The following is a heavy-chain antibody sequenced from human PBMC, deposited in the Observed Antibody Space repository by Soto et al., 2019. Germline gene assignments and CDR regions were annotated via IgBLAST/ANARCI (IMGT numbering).Heavy chain of an antibody. J-gene: IGHJ3*02. CDR2: INPSGGST. CDR3: ACDPYITMVRGAKGAFDI. Sequence: ASVKVSCKASGYTFTSYYMHWVRQAPGQGLEWMGIINPSGGSTSYAQKFQGRVTMTRDTSTSTVYMELSSLKSEDTAVYYCACDPYITMVRGAKGAFDIWGQGTMVTV. CDR1: GYTFTSYY. V-gene: IGHV1-46*01. D-gene: IGHD3-10*01.